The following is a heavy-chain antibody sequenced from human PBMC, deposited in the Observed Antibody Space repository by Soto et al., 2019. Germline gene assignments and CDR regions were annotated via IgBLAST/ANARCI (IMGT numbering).Heavy chain of an antibody. CDR2: LSYDGSNK. Sequence: QVQLVESGGGVVQPGRSLRLSCAASGFTFSSYAMHWVRQAPGKGLEWVAVLSYDGSNKYYADSVKGRFTISRDNSKNTLYLQMNSLRAEDTAVHYCVRDALAVCLAFDIWGPGTMVTVSS. V-gene: IGHV3-30-3*01. CDR1: GFTFSSYA. D-gene: IGHD2-8*01. CDR3: VRDALAVCLAFDI. J-gene: IGHJ3*02.